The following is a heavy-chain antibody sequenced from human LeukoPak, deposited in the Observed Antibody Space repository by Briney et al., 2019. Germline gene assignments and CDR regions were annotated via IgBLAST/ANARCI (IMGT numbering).Heavy chain of an antibody. Sequence: PGGSLRLSCAASGFTFSSYAMSWVRQAPGKGLEWVSAISGSGGSTYYADSVKGRFTISRDNAKNTLYLQMNSLRAEDTAVYYCAGVMYSGYGNFDYWGQGTLVTVSS. CDR2: ISGSGGST. CDR1: GFTFSSYA. D-gene: IGHD5-12*01. V-gene: IGHV3-23*01. CDR3: AGVMYSGYGNFDY. J-gene: IGHJ4*02.